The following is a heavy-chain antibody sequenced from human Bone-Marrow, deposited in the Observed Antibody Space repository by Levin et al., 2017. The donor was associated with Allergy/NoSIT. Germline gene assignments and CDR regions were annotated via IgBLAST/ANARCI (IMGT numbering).Heavy chain of an antibody. D-gene: IGHD2-21*02. CDR2: LSGDGSNR. J-gene: IGHJ4*02. Sequence: ASVKVSCTASGFTFNNYAMSWVRQGPGKGLEWVSALSGDGSNRYYTESVKGRFTISRDNSRNTLHLQMNSLRADDTAVYYCANAWSYCGKDCYSYDFDYWGQGALVTVSS. CDR1: GFTFNNYA. V-gene: IGHV3-23*01. CDR3: ANAWSYCGKDCYSYDFDY.